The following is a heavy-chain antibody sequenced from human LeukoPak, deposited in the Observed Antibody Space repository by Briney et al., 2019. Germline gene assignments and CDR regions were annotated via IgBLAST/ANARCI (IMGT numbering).Heavy chain of an antibody. CDR2: IYNDGSTT. CDR1: GFMFSKSG. CDR3: ARETDDHRDPGPLDA. D-gene: IGHD1-1*01. J-gene: IGHJ5*02. V-gene: IGHV3-74*01. Sequence: GGSLRLSCAASGFMFSKSGMHWVRQVPGKGLVWVARIYNDGSTTNYADSVKGRFTISRDNAANTLFLQMSSLRAEYTAVYYCARETDDHRDPGPLDAWGQGDLVTVSS.